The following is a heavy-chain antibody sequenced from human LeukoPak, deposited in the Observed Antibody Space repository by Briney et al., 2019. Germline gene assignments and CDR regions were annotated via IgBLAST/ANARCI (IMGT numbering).Heavy chain of an antibody. CDR3: ARDSGSSSWEFDY. D-gene: IGHD6-13*01. CDR2: INPNSGGT. CDR1: GYTFTVYY. Sequence: ASVKVSCKASGYTFTVYYMHWVRQAPGQGLEWMGGINPNSGGTNYPQKFQGRVTMTRDTSISTVYIEQTRLGSDDTAVYYCARDSGSSSWEFDYWGQGTLVTVSS. V-gene: IGHV1-2*02. J-gene: IGHJ4*02.